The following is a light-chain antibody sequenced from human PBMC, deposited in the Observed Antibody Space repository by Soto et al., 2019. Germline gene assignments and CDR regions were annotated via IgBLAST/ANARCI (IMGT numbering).Light chain of an antibody. CDR2: GTS. J-gene: IGKJ1*01. Sequence: EIVLTQSPGTLSLSPGERATLSCRASQSVSSSYLAWYQQKPGQAPRLLIYGTSSRPTAIPDRFSGSGSGTHFTLTISRLEPEDFAVYYCQQYGSSSWTFGQGTKVQIK. V-gene: IGKV3-20*01. CDR3: QQYGSSSWT. CDR1: QSVSSSY.